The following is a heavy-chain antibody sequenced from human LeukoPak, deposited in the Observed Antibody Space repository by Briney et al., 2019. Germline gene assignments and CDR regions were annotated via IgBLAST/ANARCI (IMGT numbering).Heavy chain of an antibody. CDR2: MYTSGST. CDR1: GGSISSYS. J-gene: IGHJ6*03. V-gene: IGHV4-4*07. Sequence: MPSETLSLTCTVSGGSISSYSWSWILQPAVKGLEWIGRMYTSGSTKYNPPLRSQVTMPVDTSKNQFSLKLSSVTAADTAVYYCARDLRRRVTAIGYGPREYYYYMDVWGKGTTVTISS. CDR3: ARDLRRRVTAIGYGPREYYYYMDV. D-gene: IGHD2-21*02.